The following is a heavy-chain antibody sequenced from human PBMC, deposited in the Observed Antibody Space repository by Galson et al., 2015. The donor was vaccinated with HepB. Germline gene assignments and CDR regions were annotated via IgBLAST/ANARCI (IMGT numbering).Heavy chain of an antibody. D-gene: IGHD3-16*01. CDR2: INPSGGKT. J-gene: IGHJ4*02. Sequence: SVKVSCKASGYTFTSYYIHWVRQAPGQGLEWMGIINPSGGKTNYAQKFQGRATMTRDTSTGTVYMELSSLRSEDTAVYYCARATTNDYVWGFDYWGQGTLVTVSS. CDR1: GYTFTSYY. V-gene: IGHV1-46*01. CDR3: ARATTNDYVWGFDY.